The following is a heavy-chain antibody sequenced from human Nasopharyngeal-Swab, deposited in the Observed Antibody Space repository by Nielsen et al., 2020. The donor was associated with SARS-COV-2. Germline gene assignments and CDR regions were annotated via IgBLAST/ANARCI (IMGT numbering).Heavy chain of an antibody. J-gene: IGHJ6*03. Sequence: GESLKISCAASGFTFSSYGMHWVRQAPDKGLEWVAFIRYDGSNKYYADSVKGRFTISRDNSKNTLYLQMNSLRAEDTAVYYCAKGVGSRDGYFGLGYYYMDVWGKGTTVTVSS. CDR1: GFTFSSYG. CDR3: AKGVGSRDGYFGLGYYYMDV. V-gene: IGHV3-30*02. D-gene: IGHD5-24*01. CDR2: IRYDGSNK.